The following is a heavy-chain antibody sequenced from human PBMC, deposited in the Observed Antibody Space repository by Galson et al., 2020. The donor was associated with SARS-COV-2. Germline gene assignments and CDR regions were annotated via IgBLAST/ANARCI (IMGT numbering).Heavy chain of an antibody. V-gene: IGHV3-15*01. CDR2: IKSKTDGGTT. D-gene: IGHD4-17*01. J-gene: IGHJ4*02. Sequence: GESLKISCAASGFTFSNAWMSWVRQAPGKGLEWVGRIKSKTDGGTTDYAAPVKGRFTISRDDSKNTLYLQMNSLKTEDTAVYYCTTVKAIEEDMTTVTTGFDYWGQGTLVTVSS. CDR1: GFTFSNAW. CDR3: TTVKAIEEDMTTVTTGFDY.